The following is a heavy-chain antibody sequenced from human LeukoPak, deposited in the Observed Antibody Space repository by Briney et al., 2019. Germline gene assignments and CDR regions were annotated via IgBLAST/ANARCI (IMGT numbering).Heavy chain of an antibody. CDR1: GFTFSSYA. CDR2: ISYDGSNK. J-gene: IGHJ6*02. V-gene: IGHV3-30*04. CDR3: AKDAYGMDV. Sequence: GGSLRLSCAASGFTFSSYAMHWVRQAPGKGLEWVAVISYDGSNKYYADSVKGRFTISRDNSKNTLYLQMNSLRAEDTAVYYCAKDAYGMDVWGQGTTVTVSS.